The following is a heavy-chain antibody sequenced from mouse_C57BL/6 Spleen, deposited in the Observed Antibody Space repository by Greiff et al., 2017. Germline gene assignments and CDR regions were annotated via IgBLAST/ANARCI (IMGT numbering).Heavy chain of an antibody. Sequence: VQLQQSGAELVMPGASVKLSCKASGYTFTSYWMHWVKQRPGPGLEWIGEIDPSDSYTNYNQKFKGKSTLTVNQSSSTAYLQLSSLTSEDSAVYYCARNYGSRFYAMDYWGQGTSVTVSS. CDR1: GYTFTSYW. V-gene: IGHV1-69*01. D-gene: IGHD1-1*01. J-gene: IGHJ4*01. CDR3: ARNYGSRFYAMDY. CDR2: IDPSDSYT.